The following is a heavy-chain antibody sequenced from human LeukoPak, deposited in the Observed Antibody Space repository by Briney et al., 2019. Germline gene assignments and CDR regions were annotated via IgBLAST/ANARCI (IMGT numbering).Heavy chain of an antibody. V-gene: IGHV4-59*01. J-gene: IGHJ5*02. CDR1: GGSISSYY. D-gene: IGHD3-10*01. Sequence: SKTLSLTCTVSGGSISSYYWSWIRQPPGKGLEWIGYIYYSGSTNYNPSLKSRVTISVDTSKNQFSLKLSSVTAADTAVYYCAREERLLWFGELYGVWFDPWGQGTLVTVSS. CDR2: IYYSGST. CDR3: AREERLLWFGELYGVWFDP.